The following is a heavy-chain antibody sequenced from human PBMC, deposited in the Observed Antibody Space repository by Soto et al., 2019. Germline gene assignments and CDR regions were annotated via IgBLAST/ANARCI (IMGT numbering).Heavy chain of an antibody. CDR2: INHNGGT. Sequence: QVQLQQWGAGLLKPSETLSLTCAVYGESFSDYYWTWIRQPPGKGLEWIGDINHNGGTNYNPSLKSRVTISVDTSKNHFSLRLISVTDADTAVYYCAKGRGIDWGQGTLVTVSS. CDR3: AKGRGID. V-gene: IGHV4-34*02. CDR1: GESFSDYY. D-gene: IGHD3-16*01. J-gene: IGHJ4*02.